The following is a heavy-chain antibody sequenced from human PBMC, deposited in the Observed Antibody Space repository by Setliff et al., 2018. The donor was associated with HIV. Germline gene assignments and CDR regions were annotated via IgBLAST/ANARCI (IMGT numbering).Heavy chain of an antibody. D-gene: IGHD3-22*01. V-gene: IGHV4-34*01. J-gene: IGHJ3*02. Sequence: SETLSLTCAVYGGSFSGYYWSWIRQSPGKDLEWIGEVNHSGDTTYNPSLKSRVTMSVDTSKNQFSLKLSSVTAADTAMYYCARVGDFFDSSDYYSVLDAFDIWGQGTMVTVSS. CDR3: ARVGDFFDSSDYYSVLDAFDI. CDR2: VNHSGDT. CDR1: GGSFSGYY.